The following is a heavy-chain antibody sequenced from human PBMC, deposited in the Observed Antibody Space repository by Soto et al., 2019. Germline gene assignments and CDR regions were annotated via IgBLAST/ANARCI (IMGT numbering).Heavy chain of an antibody. D-gene: IGHD3-16*01. CDR1: GGSFSGYY. J-gene: IGHJ6*02. V-gene: IGHV4-34*01. CDR2: INHSGST. Sequence: PSETLSLTCAVYGGSFSGYYWSWIRQPPGKGLEWIGEINHSGSTNYNPSLKSRVTISVDTSKNQFSLKLSSVTAADTAVYYCARRGGNTYYGMDVWGQGTTVTVSS. CDR3: ARRGGNTYYGMDV.